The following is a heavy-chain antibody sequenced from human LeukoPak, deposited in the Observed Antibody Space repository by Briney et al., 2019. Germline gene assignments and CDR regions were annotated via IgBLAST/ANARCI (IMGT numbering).Heavy chain of an antibody. J-gene: IGHJ5*02. CDR2: IKSKTDGGTT. V-gene: IGHV3-15*01. CDR3: TTARLYYYDSSGYFPRWFDP. D-gene: IGHD3-22*01. Sequence: GGSLRLSCAASGTTFSNAWMSWVRQAPGKGLEWVGRIKSKTDGGTTDYAGPVKGRFTISRDDSKNMLYLQMNSLKTEDTAVYYCTTARLYYYDSSGYFPRWFDPWGQGTLVTVSS. CDR1: GTTFSNAW.